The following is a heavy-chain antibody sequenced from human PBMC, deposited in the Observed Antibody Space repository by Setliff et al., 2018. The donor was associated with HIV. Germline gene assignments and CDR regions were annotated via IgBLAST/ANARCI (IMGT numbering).Heavy chain of an antibody. Sequence: SETLSLTCAVYGGSFSGYYWSWIRQPPGKGLEWLGEIDHTGSTNYNLSLKSRITMSAVPSKNQFSLKVRSVIAADTALYYCARGRNYGSPYFYYMDVWATGTTVTVSS. J-gene: IGHJ6*03. CDR2: IDHTGST. D-gene: IGHD3-10*01. CDR1: GGSFSGYY. V-gene: IGHV4-34*01. CDR3: ARGRNYGSPYFYYMDV.